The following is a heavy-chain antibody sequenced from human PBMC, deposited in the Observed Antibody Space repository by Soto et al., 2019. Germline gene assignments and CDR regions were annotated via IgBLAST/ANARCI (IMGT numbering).Heavy chain of an antibody. CDR3: ARTYDGSGPNSGGYAFDI. CDR2: IYYSGT. D-gene: IGHD3-22*01. V-gene: IGHV4-59*01. Sequence: QVQLQESGPGLVKPSETLSLTCSVSGGSISSYYWSWIRQPPGKGLEWIAYIYYSGTSYNPSLKRRVSISLDPSKNQFSLKLSSVTAADSAVYYCARTYDGSGPNSGGYAFDIWGQGTMVTVSS. J-gene: IGHJ3*02. CDR1: GGSISSYY.